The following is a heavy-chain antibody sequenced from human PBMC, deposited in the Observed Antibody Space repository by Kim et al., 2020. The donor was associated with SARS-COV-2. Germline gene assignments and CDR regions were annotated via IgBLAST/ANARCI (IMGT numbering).Heavy chain of an antibody. CDR1: GFTFSSNA. Sequence: GGSLRLSCAASGFTFSSNAMHWVRQAPGKGLEWVAVISYPETNKYHADSVKGRFTISRDNSKNTLYLQMNSLRAEDTAVYYCAREGSVSLDAFDIWGQGTMVTISS. CDR2: ISYPETNK. CDR3: AREGSVSLDAFDI. J-gene: IGHJ3*02. D-gene: IGHD2-15*01. V-gene: IGHV3-30-3*01.